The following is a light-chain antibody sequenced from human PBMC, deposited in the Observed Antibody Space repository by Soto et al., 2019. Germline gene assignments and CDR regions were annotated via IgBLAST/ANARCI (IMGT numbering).Light chain of an antibody. CDR1: QTINTW. J-gene: IGKJ1*01. V-gene: IGKV1-5*01. Sequence: DIQMTQSPSTXSASVGDRVTITCRASQTINTWLAWYQQKPGKAPKVLIYDVSNLESGVPSRFSGSGSGTEFTLTISSLQPDDSATYYCQQYNSYSRTFGQGTKVDIK. CDR3: QQYNSYSRT. CDR2: DVS.